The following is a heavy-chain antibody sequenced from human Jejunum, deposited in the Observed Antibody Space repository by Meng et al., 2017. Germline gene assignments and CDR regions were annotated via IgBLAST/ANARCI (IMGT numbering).Heavy chain of an antibody. CDR2: IMQDGSVK. CDR3: VREPFDI. CDR1: GFSFSNDW. J-gene: IGHJ3*02. Sequence: GESLKISCEASGFSFSNDWMSWVRQAPGKGLEWVANIMQDGSVKSYAESVKGRFTISRDNAKNSLYLQLDSLRGEDAAVYYCVREPFDIWGQGTMVTVSS. V-gene: IGHV3-7*01.